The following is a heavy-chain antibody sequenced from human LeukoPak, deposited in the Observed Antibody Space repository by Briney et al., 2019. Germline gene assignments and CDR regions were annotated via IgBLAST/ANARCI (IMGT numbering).Heavy chain of an antibody. D-gene: IGHD5-24*01. V-gene: IGHV3-7*01. CDR3: ARVQDGYNQRYYYYYVDV. J-gene: IGHJ6*03. CDR2: IKQDGSEK. CDR1: EFTFSSYW. Sequence: GGSLRLSCAASEFTFSSYWMSWVRQAPGKGLEWVANIKQDGSEKYYVDSVKGRFTISRDNAKNSLYLQMNSLRAEDTAVYYCARVQDGYNQRYYYYYVDVWGKGTMVTVSS.